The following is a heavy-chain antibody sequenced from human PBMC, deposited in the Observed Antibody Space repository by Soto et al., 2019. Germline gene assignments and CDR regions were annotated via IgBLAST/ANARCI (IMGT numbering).Heavy chain of an antibody. Sequence: QVHLVESGGGVAQPGRSLRLSCAASGFTFSSYGIHWVRQAPGKGLEWVPVISYDGRNTYYGDSVKGRFTVSRDNSKNTLYLQMNSLRAEDTAVYYCAKDRTYSDSWPSGPFDYWGQGTLVTVSS. V-gene: IGHV3-30*18. J-gene: IGHJ4*02. CDR3: AKDRTYSDSWPSGPFDY. CDR2: ISYDGRNT. D-gene: IGHD6-13*01. CDR1: GFTFSSYG.